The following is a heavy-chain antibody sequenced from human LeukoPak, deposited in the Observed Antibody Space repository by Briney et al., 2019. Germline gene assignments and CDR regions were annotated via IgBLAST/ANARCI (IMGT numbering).Heavy chain of an antibody. CDR3: ARERYSSPSFGWFDP. D-gene: IGHD6-6*01. CDR1: GGSISSYY. V-gene: IGHV4-59*12. J-gene: IGHJ5*02. CDR2: IYYSGST. Sequence: PSEALSLTCTVSGGSISSYYWSWIRQPPGKGLEWIGYIYYSGSTNYNPSLKSRVTISVDTSKNQFSLKLSSVTAADTAVYYCARERYSSPSFGWFDPWGQGTLVTVSS.